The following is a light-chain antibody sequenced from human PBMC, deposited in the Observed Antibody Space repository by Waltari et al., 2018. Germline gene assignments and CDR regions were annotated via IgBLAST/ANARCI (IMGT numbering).Light chain of an antibody. J-gene: IGKJ1*01. CDR2: HAS. CDR3: QQYNKWPPWT. CDR1: QSVGTD. V-gene: IGKV3-15*01. Sequence: EIVMTQSPATLSVSPGDRATLPCRASQSVGTDLAWFQQKPGQAPRLLIYHASTRATGIPARFSGSGSGTEFTLTISSLQSEDFAVYYCQQYNKWPPWTFGQGTTVDIK.